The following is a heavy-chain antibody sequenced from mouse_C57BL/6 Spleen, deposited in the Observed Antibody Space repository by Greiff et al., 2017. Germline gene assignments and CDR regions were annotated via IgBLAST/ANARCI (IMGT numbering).Heavy chain of an antibody. CDR2: FHPYNDDT. V-gene: IGHV1-47*01. CDR1: GYTFTTYP. CDR3: ARGGVYSNRWYFDV. D-gene: IGHD2-5*01. J-gene: IGHJ1*03. Sequence: VMLVESGAELVKPGASVKMSCKASGYTFTTYPIEWMKQNHGKSLEWIGNFHPYNDDTKYNEKFKGKATLTVEKSSSTVYLELSRLTSDDSAVYYCARGGVYSNRWYFDVWGTGTTVTVSS.